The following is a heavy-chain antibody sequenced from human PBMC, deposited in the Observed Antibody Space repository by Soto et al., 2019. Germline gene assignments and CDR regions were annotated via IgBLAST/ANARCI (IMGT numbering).Heavy chain of an antibody. CDR2: ISGSGGST. Sequence: GESLKISCAASGFTFSSYAMSWVRQAPGKGLEWVSAISGSGGSTYYADSVKGRFTISRDNSKNTLYLQMNSLRAEDTAVYYCAKGYCSSTSCSMYYFDYWGQGTLVTVSS. D-gene: IGHD2-2*01. CDR1: GFTFSSYA. V-gene: IGHV3-23*01. J-gene: IGHJ4*02. CDR3: AKGYCSSTSCSMYYFDY.